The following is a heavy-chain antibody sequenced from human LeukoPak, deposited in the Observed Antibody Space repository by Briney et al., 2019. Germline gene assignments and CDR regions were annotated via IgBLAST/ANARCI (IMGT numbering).Heavy chain of an antibody. CDR3: ARYSGSYYYPPAWDL. V-gene: IGHV3-53*01. Sequence: PGGSLRLSCAASGFTVSSNFMSWVRQAPGKGLEWVSVIYSGGSSYYADSVKGRFTISRDNSKNTLYLQMDSLRADDTAVYYCARYSGSYYYPPAWDLWGQGTLVTVSS. CDR1: GFTVSSNF. CDR2: IYSGGSS. D-gene: IGHD1-26*01. J-gene: IGHJ4*02.